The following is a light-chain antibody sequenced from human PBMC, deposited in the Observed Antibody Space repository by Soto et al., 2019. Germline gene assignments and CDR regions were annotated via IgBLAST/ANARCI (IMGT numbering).Light chain of an antibody. CDR3: QQTDKVPYT. CDR1: QSVSTY. Sequence: DIQMTQVPSSLSASVGDRVTITCRASQSVSTYLNWYVQKTGSAPKLLIHGISKLESGIPPRFTGSGLATDFTLTINSRQPEDFAVYFCQQTDKVPYTFAQGNKVEI. CDR2: GIS. J-gene: IGKJ2*01. V-gene: IGKV1-39*01.